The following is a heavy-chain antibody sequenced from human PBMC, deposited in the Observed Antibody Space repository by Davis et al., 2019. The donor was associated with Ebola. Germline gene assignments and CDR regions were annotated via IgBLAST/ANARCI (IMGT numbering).Heavy chain of an antibody. CDR1: GFTSNDYA. CDR3: ARGGRDIVVLRSSDYFDY. J-gene: IGHJ4*02. V-gene: IGHV3-9*02. D-gene: IGHD2-2*01. CDR2: ILRESGSI. Sequence: PGGSLRLSCEVSGFTSNDYAMHWVRQPPGKGLEWVSGILRESGSIGYLDSVRGRFTISRDYAKNSLYLQMNSLRPEDTALYYCARGGRDIVVLRSSDYFDYWGQGTLVTVSS.